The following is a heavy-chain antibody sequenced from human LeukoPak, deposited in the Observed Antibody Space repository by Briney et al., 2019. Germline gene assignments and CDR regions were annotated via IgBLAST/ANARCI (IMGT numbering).Heavy chain of an antibody. CDR3: ASGRGSGSYYKTPLFDY. V-gene: IGHV3-30-3*01. CDR2: ISYDGSNK. J-gene: IGHJ4*02. Sequence: GGSLRLSCAASGFTFSSYAMSWVRQAPGKGLEWVAVISYDGSNKYYADSVKGRFTISRDNSKNTLYLQMNSLRAEDTAVYYCASGRGSGSYYKTPLFDYWGQGTLVTVSS. CDR1: GFTFSSYA. D-gene: IGHD3-10*01.